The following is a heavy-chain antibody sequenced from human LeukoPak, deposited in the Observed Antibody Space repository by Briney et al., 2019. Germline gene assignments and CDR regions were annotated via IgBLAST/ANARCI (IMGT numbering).Heavy chain of an antibody. Sequence: SGGSLRLSCAASGFTFSSYSMNWVRQAPGKGLEWVSYISSSSSTIYYADSVKGRFTISRDNAKNSLYLQMNSLRAEDTAVYYCARSGSYYDDAFDIWGQGTMVTVSS. D-gene: IGHD1-26*01. V-gene: IGHV3-48*01. CDR2: ISSSSSTI. CDR3: ARSGSYYDDAFDI. J-gene: IGHJ3*02. CDR1: GFTFSSYS.